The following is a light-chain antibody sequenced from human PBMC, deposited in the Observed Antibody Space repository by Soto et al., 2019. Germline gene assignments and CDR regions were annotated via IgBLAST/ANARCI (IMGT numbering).Light chain of an antibody. J-gene: IGKJ1*01. CDR3: QQYNSYPWT. CDR1: HSISSW. V-gene: IGKV1-5*01. CDR2: DAS. Sequence: DIQMTQSPSTLSASVGDRVTISCRASHSISSWLAWYQQKPGKAPKLLIYDASSLERGVPSRFSGSGSGTEFTLTISSLQPDDFTTYYCQQYNSYPWTFGQGTKVDI.